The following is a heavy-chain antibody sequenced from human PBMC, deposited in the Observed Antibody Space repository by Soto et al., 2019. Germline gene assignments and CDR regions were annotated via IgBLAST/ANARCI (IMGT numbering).Heavy chain of an antibody. J-gene: IGHJ5*02. CDR3: ARDRYGSGSYYNPSPFDP. V-gene: IGHV3-30-3*01. CDR1: GFTFSSYT. D-gene: IGHD3-10*01. CDR2: ISYDGSNK. Sequence: GGSLRLSCAASGFTFSSYTMHWVRQAPGKGLEWVAVISYDGSNKYYADSVKGRFTISRDNSKNTLYLQMNSLRAEDTAVYYCARDRYGSGSYYNPSPFDPWGQGTLVTVSS.